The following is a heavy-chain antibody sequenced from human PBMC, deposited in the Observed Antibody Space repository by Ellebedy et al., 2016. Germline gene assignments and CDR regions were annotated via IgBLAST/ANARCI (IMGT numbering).Heavy chain of an antibody. CDR1: GGSFSGYY. D-gene: IGHD1-26*01. CDR2: IYHSGST. V-gene: IGHV4-34*01. CDR3: ARDRMVGVDY. J-gene: IGHJ4*02. Sequence: SETLSLXXAVYGGSFSGYYWSWIRQPPGKGLEWIGSIYHSGSTYYNPSLKSRVTISVDTSKNQFSLKLSSVTAADTAVYYCARDRMVGVDYWGQGTLVTVSS.